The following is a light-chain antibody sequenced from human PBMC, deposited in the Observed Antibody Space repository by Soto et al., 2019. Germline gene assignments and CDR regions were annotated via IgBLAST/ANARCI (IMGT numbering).Light chain of an antibody. V-gene: IGKV3-15*01. J-gene: IGKJ1*01. CDR3: QPYNNWPT. CDR1: QSVSSN. CDR2: GAS. Sequence: EIVMTQSPATLSVSPGERATLSFRASQSVSSNLAWYQQKPGQAPRLLIYGASTRATGVPARFSGSGSGTEFTLTISSLQSEDFAVYFCQPYNNWPTFGQGTKVEIK.